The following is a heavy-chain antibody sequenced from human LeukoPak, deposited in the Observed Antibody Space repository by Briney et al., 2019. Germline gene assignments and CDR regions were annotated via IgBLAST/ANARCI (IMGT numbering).Heavy chain of an antibody. Sequence: GASVKVSCKASGYTFTGYYMHWVRQAPGQGLEWMGWINPNSGGTNYAQKFQGRVTMTRDTSISTAYMELSRLRSDDTAVYYCARVRVRNPNFDYWDQGTLVTVSS. D-gene: IGHD1-1*01. CDR1: GYTFTGYY. V-gene: IGHV1-2*02. CDR3: ARVRVRNPNFDY. J-gene: IGHJ4*02. CDR2: INPNSGGT.